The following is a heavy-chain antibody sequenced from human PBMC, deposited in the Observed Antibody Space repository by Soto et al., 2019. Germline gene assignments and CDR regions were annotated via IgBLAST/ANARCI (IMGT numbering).Heavy chain of an antibody. CDR1: GYTFTSYA. J-gene: IGHJ4*02. CDR3: ARWADGAFGGVIVILGFDY. V-gene: IGHV1-3*01. D-gene: IGHD3-16*02. CDR2: INAGNGNT. Sequence: QVPLVQSGAEVKKPGASVKVSCKASGYTFTSYAMHWVRQAPGQRLEWMGWINAGNGNTKYSQKFQGRVTITRDTSASTAYMELSSLRSEDTAVYYCARWADGAFGGVIVILGFDYWGQGTLVTVSS.